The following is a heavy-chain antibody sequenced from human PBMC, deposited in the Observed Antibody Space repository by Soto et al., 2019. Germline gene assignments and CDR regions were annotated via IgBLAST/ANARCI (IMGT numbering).Heavy chain of an antibody. CDR2: ISYDGSNK. V-gene: IGHV3-30*18. CDR3: AKTGLIVRGVIITPHYGMDV. J-gene: IGHJ6*02. D-gene: IGHD3-10*01. CDR1: GFTFSSYG. Sequence: GGSLRLSCAASGFTFSSYGMHWVRQAPGKGLEWVAVISYDGSNKYYADSVKGRFTISRDNSKNTLYLQMNSLRAEDTAVYYCAKTGLIVRGVIITPHYGMDVWGQGTTVTVSS.